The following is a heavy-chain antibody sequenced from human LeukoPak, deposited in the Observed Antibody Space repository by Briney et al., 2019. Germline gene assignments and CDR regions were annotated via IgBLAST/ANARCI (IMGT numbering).Heavy chain of an antibody. CDR3: ASTGYFDWSLDY. CDR2: IYHSGST. D-gene: IGHD3-9*01. V-gene: IGHV4-4*02. Sequence: SETLSLTCAVSGGSISSSNWWSWVRQPPGKGLEWIGEIYHSGSTNYNPSLKSRVTISVDTSKNQFSLKLSSVTAADTAVYYCASTGYFDWSLDYWGQGTLVTVSS. J-gene: IGHJ4*02. CDR1: GGSISSSNW.